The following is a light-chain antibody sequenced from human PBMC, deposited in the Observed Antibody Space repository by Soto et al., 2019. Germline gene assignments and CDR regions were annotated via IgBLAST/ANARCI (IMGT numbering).Light chain of an antibody. CDR1: QSVSNNY. V-gene: IGKV3-20*01. J-gene: IGKJ1*01. CDR2: GAS. CDR3: QQYRSSVKT. Sequence: EIVLTQSPGTPSLSPGERATLSCRASQSVSNNYLAWYQQKPGQAPSLLIFGASNRAPDIPDRFSGSGSGTDFTLTISRLEPEDFAVYFCQQYRSSVKTFGQGTKVDIK.